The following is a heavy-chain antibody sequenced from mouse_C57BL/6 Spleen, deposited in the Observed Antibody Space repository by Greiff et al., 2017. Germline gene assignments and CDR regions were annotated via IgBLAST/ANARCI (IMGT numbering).Heavy chain of an antibody. D-gene: IGHD2-1*01. J-gene: IGHJ2*01. CDR3: ARPYGNPFWYCDY. Sequence: QVQLQQPGAELVKPGASVKLSCKASGYTFTSYWMQWVKQRPGQGLEWIGEIDPSDSYTNYNQKFKGKATLTVDTSSSTAYMQLSSLTSEDSAFYYGARPYGNPFWYCDYWGQGTTLTVSS. V-gene: IGHV1-50*01. CDR2: IDPSDSYT. CDR1: GYTFTSYW.